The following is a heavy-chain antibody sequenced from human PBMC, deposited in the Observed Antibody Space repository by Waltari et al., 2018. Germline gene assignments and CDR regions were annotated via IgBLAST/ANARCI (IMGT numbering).Heavy chain of an antibody. CDR2: IYHSGST. V-gene: IGHV4-38-2*01. D-gene: IGHD2-2*02. CDR3: AGRGYCSSTSCYKGDAFDI. CDR1: GYSISSGYY. Sequence: QVQLQESGPGLVKPSETLSLTCAVSGYSISSGYYWGWIRQPPGKGLEWIGSIYHSGSTYNNPSIKSRVPISVDTSKNQFSLKLSSVTAADTAVYYCAGRGYCSSTSCYKGDAFDIWGQGTMVTVSS. J-gene: IGHJ3*02.